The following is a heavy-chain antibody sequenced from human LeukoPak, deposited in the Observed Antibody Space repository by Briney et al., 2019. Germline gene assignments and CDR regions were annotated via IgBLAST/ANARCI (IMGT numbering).Heavy chain of an antibody. D-gene: IGHD6-13*01. Sequence: PSETLSLTCTVSGGSISSYYWSWIRQPPGKGLEWIGYICYSGSTNYNPSLKSRVTISVDTSKNQFSLKLSSVTAADTAVYYCAVGIAAAGSLRASFDYWGQGTLVTVSS. J-gene: IGHJ4*02. CDR1: GGSISSYY. V-gene: IGHV4-59*01. CDR2: ICYSGST. CDR3: AVGIAAAGSLRASFDY.